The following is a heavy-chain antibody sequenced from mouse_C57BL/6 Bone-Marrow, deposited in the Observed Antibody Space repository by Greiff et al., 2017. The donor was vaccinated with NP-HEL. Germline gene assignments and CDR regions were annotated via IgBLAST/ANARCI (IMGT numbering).Heavy chain of an antibody. CDR3: ARVFRDYAMDY. Sequence: QVQLQQPGAELVMPGASVKLSCKASGYTFTSYWMHWVTQRPGQGLEWIGEIDPSDSYTNYNQKFKGKSTLTVDKSSSTAYMQLSSLTSEDSAVYYCARVFRDYAMDYWGQGTSVTVSS. J-gene: IGHJ4*01. CDR1: GYTFTSYW. V-gene: IGHV1-69*01. CDR2: IDPSDSYT.